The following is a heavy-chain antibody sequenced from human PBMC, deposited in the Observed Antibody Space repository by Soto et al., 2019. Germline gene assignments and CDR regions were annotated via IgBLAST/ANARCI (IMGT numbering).Heavy chain of an antibody. CDR2: IYYSGST. Sequence: PSETLSLTCTVSGGSVSRGSYYWSWIRQPPGKGLEWIGYIYYSGSTNYNPSLKSRVTISVDTSKNQFSLKLSSVTAADTAVYYCARDSYDSSGYFPTNWFDPWGQGTLVTVSS. J-gene: IGHJ5*02. V-gene: IGHV4-61*01. CDR3: ARDSYDSSGYFPTNWFDP. D-gene: IGHD3-22*01. CDR1: GGSVSRGSYY.